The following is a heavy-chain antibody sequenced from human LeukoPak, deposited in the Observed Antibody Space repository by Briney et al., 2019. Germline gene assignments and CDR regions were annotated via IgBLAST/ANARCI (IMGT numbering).Heavy chain of an antibody. CDR3: AKGGGAYYSDSSTYSAPFEH. CDR2: ISGSGGGT. Sequence: GGSLRLSCAASGFTFSSYAINWVRQAPGKGLEWVSGISGSGGGTYYADPVKGRFTISRDNSKNTLYLQMNSLRAEDTAVYYCAKGGGAYYSDSSTYSAPFEHWGQGTLVTVSS. V-gene: IGHV3-23*01. D-gene: IGHD3-22*01. CDR1: GFTFSSYA. J-gene: IGHJ4*02.